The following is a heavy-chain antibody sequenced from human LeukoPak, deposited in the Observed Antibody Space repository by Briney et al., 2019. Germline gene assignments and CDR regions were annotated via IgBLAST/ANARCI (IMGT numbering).Heavy chain of an antibody. D-gene: IGHD1-26*01. J-gene: IGHJ3*02. V-gene: IGHV3-21*01. Sequence: GGSLRLSCAASGFNFNTYTMNWVRQAPGKGLEWVSSISSDSSYIYYADAVHGRFTVSRDNAKYSLYLQMNSLRAEDTAVYYCARDRPPSGSYYDAFDIWGQGTMVTVSS. CDR2: ISSDSSYI. CDR1: GFNFNTYT. CDR3: ARDRPPSGSYYDAFDI.